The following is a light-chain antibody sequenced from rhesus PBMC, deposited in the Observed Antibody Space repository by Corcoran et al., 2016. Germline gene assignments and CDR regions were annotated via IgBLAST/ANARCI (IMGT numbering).Light chain of an antibody. V-gene: IGLV2-32*01. CDR2: EVS. CDR1: SSDIGCYNY. CDR3: CSYAYIYTYI. J-gene: IGLJ1*01. Sequence: QAALTQPRSVSGSPGQSVTISCTGTSSDIGCYNYVSWYQQHPGTAPKLMIYEVSKRPSGVSDSFSGYNSGNTASLTVSGLQAEDEADYYCCSYAYIYTYIFCAGTRLTGL.